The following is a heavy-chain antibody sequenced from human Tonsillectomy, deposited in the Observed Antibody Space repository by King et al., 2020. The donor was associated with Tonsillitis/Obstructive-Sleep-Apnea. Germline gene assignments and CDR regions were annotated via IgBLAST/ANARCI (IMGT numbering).Heavy chain of an antibody. CDR1: GGSFSGYY. J-gene: IGHJ4*02. CDR3: ARENIVVVPAVMGGGFDY. CDR2: INHSGST. Sequence: VQLQQWGAGLLKPSETLSLTCAVYGGSFSGYYWSWIRQPPGKGLEWIGEINHSGSTNYNPSLKSRVSISVDTSKNQFSLKLSSVTAADTAVYYCARENIVVVPAVMGGGFDYWGRGTLVTVSS. D-gene: IGHD2-2*01. V-gene: IGHV4-34*01.